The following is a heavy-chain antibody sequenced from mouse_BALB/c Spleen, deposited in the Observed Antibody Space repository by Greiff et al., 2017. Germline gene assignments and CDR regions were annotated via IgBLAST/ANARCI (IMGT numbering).Heavy chain of an antibody. V-gene: IGHV1-7*01. Sequence: QVQLQQSGAELAKPGASVKMSCKASGYTFTSYWMHWVKQRPGQGLEWIGYINPSTGYTEYNQKFKDKATLTADKSSSTAYMQLSSLTSEDSAVYYCAGDYGSSLDYWGQGTTLTVSS. CDR2: INPSTGYT. J-gene: IGHJ2*01. CDR1: GYTFTSYW. D-gene: IGHD1-1*01. CDR3: AGDYGSSLDY.